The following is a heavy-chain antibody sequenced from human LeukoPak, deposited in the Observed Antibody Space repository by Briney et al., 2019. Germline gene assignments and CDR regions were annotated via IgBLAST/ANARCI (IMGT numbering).Heavy chain of an antibody. D-gene: IGHD3-9*01. CDR1: GGSISSYY. CDR2: IYYSGST. J-gene: IGHJ4*02. CDR3: ARTSPYYDILTGYYTSYYFDY. V-gene: IGHV4-59*08. Sequence: PSETLSLTCTVSGGSISSYYWSWIRQPPGKGLEWIGYIYYSGSTNYNPSLKSRVTISVDTSKNQFSLKLSSVTAADTAVYYCARTSPYYDILTGYYTSYYFDYWGQGTLVTVSS.